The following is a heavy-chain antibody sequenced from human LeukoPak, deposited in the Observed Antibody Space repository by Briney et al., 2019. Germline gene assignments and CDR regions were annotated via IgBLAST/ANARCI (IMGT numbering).Heavy chain of an antibody. D-gene: IGHD2-21*01. V-gene: IGHV1-69*04. J-gene: IGHJ4*02. Sequence: ASVKVSCRASGYTFTSYGISWVRQAPGQGLEWMGRIIPVLDTTTSAQRFQGRVTITADKSTNIVYMELRSLRTDDTAVYYCARDVAAKGALDSWGQGTLVTVSS. CDR1: GYTFTSYG. CDR3: ARDVAAKGALDS. CDR2: IIPVLDTT.